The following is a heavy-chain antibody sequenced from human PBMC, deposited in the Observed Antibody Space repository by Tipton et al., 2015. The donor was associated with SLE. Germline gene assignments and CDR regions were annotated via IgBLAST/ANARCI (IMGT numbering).Heavy chain of an antibody. Sequence: TLSLTCTVSGGSFRSGPYSWGWIRQPAGRGLEWIGYIYPSESTYYNPSLESRVTISIDRSKNQFSLSLSSVSAADTAVYYCARLGGYSTSSYYFDLWGRGTLVTVSS. J-gene: IGHJ2*01. CDR2: IYPSEST. CDR3: ARLGGYSTSSYYFDL. V-gene: IGHV4-30-2*02. CDR1: GGSFRSGPYS. D-gene: IGHD6-6*01.